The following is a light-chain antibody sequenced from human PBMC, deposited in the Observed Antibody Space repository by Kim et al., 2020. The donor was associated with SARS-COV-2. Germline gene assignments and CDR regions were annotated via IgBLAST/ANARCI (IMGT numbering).Light chain of an antibody. V-gene: IGLV3-1*01. Sequence: SYELTQPPSVSVSPGQTASITCSGDKLGNKYACWYQQKPGQSPILVMYQDNKRPSGIPDRFSGSNSGNTATLTISGTQPMDEADYYCQAWDSTTAVYVFGPGTKVTVL. CDR2: QDN. CDR3: QAWDSTTAVYV. CDR1: KLGNKY. J-gene: IGLJ1*01.